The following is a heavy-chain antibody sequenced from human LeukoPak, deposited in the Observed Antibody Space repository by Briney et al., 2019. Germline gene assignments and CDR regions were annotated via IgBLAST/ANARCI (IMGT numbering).Heavy chain of an antibody. V-gene: IGHV3-30*02. CDR1: GFIFSTYG. CDR2: IRYDGSNE. J-gene: IGHJ6*03. D-gene: IGHD3-3*01. CDR3: AKDCLGTNWAIFGVVPYYYMDV. Sequence: GGSLRLSCAASGFIFSTYGMHWVRQAPGKGLEWVAFIRYDGSNEYYGDSVKGRFTISRDNSKNTLYLQMNSLRVEDTAVYYCAKDCLGTNWAIFGVVPYYYMDVWGKGTTVTVSS.